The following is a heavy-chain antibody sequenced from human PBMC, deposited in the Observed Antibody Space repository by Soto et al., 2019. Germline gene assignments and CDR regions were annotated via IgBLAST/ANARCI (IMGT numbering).Heavy chain of an antibody. V-gene: IGHV1-3*01. CDR1: GCTFTSYA. J-gene: IGHJ2*01. Sequence: ASVKVSCKASGCTFTSYAMHWVRQAPGQRLEWMGWINAGNGNTKYSQKFQGRVTITRDTSASTAYMELSSLRSEDTAVYYCARDYLEQLVPNWYFDLWGRGTLVTVSS. CDR2: INAGNGNT. D-gene: IGHD6-6*01. CDR3: ARDYLEQLVPNWYFDL.